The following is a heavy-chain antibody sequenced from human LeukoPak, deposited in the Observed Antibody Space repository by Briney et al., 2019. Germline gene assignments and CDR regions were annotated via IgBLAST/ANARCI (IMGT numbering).Heavy chain of an antibody. V-gene: IGHV3-21*01. J-gene: IGHJ4*02. CDR2: ISSSSSYI. CDR3: ARVRYLCSGGSCAFDY. CDR1: GFTFSSYS. D-gene: IGHD2-15*01. Sequence: GGSLRLSCAASGFTFSSYSMNWVRQAPGKGLEWVSSISSSSSYIYYADSVKGRFTISRDNAKNSLYLQMNSLRAKDTAVYYCARVRYLCSGGSCAFDYWGQGTLVTVSS.